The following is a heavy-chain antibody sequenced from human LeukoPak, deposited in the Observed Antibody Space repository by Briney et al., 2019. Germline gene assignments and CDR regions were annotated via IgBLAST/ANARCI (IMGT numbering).Heavy chain of an antibody. CDR2: IYYSGST. J-gene: IGHJ3*02. V-gene: IGHV4-59*01. D-gene: IGHD6-13*01. CDR3: AAGVSSSHLGGDDAFDI. Sequence: PSETLSLTCTVSGGSISSYYWSWIRQPPGKGLEWIGYIYYSGSTNYNPSLKSRVTISVDTSKNQFSLKLSSVTAADTAVYYCAAGVSSSHLGGDDAFDIWGQGTMVTVSS. CDR1: GGSISSYY.